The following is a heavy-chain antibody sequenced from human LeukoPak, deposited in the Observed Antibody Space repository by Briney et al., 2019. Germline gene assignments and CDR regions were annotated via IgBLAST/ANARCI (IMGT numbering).Heavy chain of an antibody. CDR2: ISSSSSYI. V-gene: IGHV3-21*01. CDR3: ARVLHFDWLLYH. CDR1: GFTFSSYS. J-gene: IGHJ4*02. D-gene: IGHD3-9*01. Sequence: GGSLRLSCAASGFTFSSYSMNWVRQAPGKGLEWVSSISSSSSYIYYADSVKGRFTISRDNAKNSLYLQMNSLRAEDAAVYYCARVLHFDWLLYHWGQGTLVTVSS.